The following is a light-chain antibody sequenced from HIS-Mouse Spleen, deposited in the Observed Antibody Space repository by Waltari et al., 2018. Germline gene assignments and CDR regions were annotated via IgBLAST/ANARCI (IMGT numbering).Light chain of an antibody. J-gene: IGLJ3*02. CDR3: CSYAGSSTWV. CDR2: EGS. V-gene: IGLV2-23*01. Sequence: QSALTQPASVSGSPGQSITISCTGTSSDVGSYNLVSWYQQRPGKAPNLMMYEGSKRPSGVSNRFAGSKSGNTASLTISGLQAEDEADYYCCSYAGSSTWVFGGGTKLTVL. CDR1: SSDVGSYNL.